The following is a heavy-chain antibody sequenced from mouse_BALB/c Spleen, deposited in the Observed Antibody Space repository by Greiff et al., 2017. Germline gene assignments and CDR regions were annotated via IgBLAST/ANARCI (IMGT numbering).Heavy chain of an antibody. J-gene: IGHJ3*01. Sequence: VQLQQSGAELVRSGASVKLSCTASGFNIKDYYMHWVKQRPEQGLEWIGWIDPENGDTEYAPKFQGKATMTADTSSNTAYLQLSGLTSEDTAVYYGNALATVVAKGFAYWGQGTLVTVSA. CDR3: NALATVVAKGFAY. V-gene: IGHV14-4*02. CDR1: GFNIKDYY. CDR2: IDPENGDT. D-gene: IGHD1-1*01.